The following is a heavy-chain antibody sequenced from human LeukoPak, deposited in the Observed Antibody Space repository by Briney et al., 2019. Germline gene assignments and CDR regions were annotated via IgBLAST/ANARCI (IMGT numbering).Heavy chain of an antibody. Sequence: GGSLRLSCAASGFTFSSYSMNWVRQAPGKGLEWVSSISSSSSYIYYADSVKGRFTISRDNAKNSLYLQMNSLRAEDTAVYYCARESGGKSSYFDYWGQGTLVTVPS. D-gene: IGHD1-26*01. V-gene: IGHV3-21*01. J-gene: IGHJ4*02. CDR1: GFTFSSYS. CDR3: ARESGGKSSYFDY. CDR2: ISSSSSYI.